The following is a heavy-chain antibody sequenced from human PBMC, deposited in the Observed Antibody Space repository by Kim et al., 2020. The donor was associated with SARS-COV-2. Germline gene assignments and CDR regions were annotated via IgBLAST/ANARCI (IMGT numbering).Heavy chain of an antibody. D-gene: IGHD3-16*01. J-gene: IGHJ3*02. V-gene: IGHV4-59*13. CDR1: GGSISSYY. Sequence: SETLSLTCSVSGGSISSYYWSWIRQPPGSELEWIGYIYYTGSTNYNPSLQRRVTIALDTSKNQFSLKLSSVTTSDTAVYYCGRGGTVKKAFEIWGQGTLVTVSS. CDR2: IYYTGST. CDR3: GRGGTVKKAFEI.